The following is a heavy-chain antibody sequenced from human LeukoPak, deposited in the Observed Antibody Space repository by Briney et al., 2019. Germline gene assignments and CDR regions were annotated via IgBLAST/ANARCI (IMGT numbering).Heavy chain of an antibody. CDR1: GFTFSSYG. J-gene: IGHJ6*03. CDR2: ISGSGGST. Sequence: GGSLRLSCAASGFTFSSYGMSWVRQAPGKGLEWVSAISGSGGSTYYADSVKGRFTISRDNSKNTLYLQMNSLRAEDTAVYYCARQPDFSNYYMDVWGKGTTVTVSS. CDR3: ARQPDFSNYYMDV. D-gene: IGHD1-14*01. V-gene: IGHV3-23*01.